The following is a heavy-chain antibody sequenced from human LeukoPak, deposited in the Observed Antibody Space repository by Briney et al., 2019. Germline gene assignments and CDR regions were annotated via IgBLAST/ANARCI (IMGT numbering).Heavy chain of an antibody. CDR2: IYHSGST. Sequence: SETLSLTCTVSGYSISSGYYWGWIRQPPGKGLEWIGSIYHSGSTYYNPSLKSRVTISVDTSKNQFSLKLSSVTAADTAVYYCARDNWGIAAANDYWGQGTLVTVSS. D-gene: IGHD6-13*01. V-gene: IGHV4-38-2*02. CDR1: GYSISSGYY. CDR3: ARDNWGIAAANDY. J-gene: IGHJ4*02.